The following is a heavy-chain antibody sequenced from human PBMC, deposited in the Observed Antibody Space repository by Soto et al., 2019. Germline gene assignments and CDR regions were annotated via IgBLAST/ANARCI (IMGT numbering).Heavy chain of an antibody. D-gene: IGHD3-3*01. CDR1: GYTSTGYY. J-gene: IGHJ5*02. V-gene: IGHV1-2*02. CDR2: INPNSGGT. Sequence: ASVKVSCTASGYTSTGYYMHWLRQAPGQGLEWMGWINPNSGGTNYAQKFQGRVTMTRDTSISTAYMELSRLRSDDTAVYYCARDHDYDFGQSWGQGTLVTVSS. CDR3: ARDHDYDFGQS.